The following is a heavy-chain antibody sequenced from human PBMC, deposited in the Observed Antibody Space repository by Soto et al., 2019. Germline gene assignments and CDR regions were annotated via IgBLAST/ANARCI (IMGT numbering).Heavy chain of an antibody. D-gene: IGHD2-2*03. Sequence: SETLSLTCSVSGGSISSSSYSWGWIRQPPGKGLEWIGSMYYSGSTYYNPSLKSRVTISADTSKNQFSLKLNSVTAADTAVYYCARLDGSCSSSSCYYYGMDVWGQGTTVTVSS. CDR2: MYYSGST. V-gene: IGHV4-39*01. CDR3: ARLDGSCSSSSCYYYGMDV. J-gene: IGHJ6*02. CDR1: GGSISSSSYS.